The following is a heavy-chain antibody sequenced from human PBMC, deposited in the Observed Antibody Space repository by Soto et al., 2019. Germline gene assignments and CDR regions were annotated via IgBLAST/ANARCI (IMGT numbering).Heavy chain of an antibody. Sequence: QVQLVESGGGVVQPGRSLRLSCAASGFTFSSYGMHWVRQAPGKGLEWVAVISYDESDKYYADSVKGRFTISRDNSKNTLYLQMNSLRPEDTAVYYCAKDLSGNSLTFGYWGQGTLVTVSS. V-gene: IGHV3-30*18. CDR2: ISYDESDK. CDR3: AKDLSGNSLTFGY. CDR1: GFTFSSYG. D-gene: IGHD3-3*01. J-gene: IGHJ4*02.